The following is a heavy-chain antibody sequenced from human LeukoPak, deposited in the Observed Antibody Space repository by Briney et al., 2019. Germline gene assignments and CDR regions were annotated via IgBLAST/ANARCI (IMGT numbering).Heavy chain of an antibody. J-gene: IGHJ6*04. CDR3: ATAGYCSSTSCPYYYYYGMNV. Sequence: ASVKVSCKVSGYTLTELSMHWVRQARGKGLEWMGGFDSEDGETIYAQKFQGRVTMTEDTSTDTAYMELSSLRSEDTAVYYCATAGYCSSTSCPYYYYYGMNVWGKGTTVTVSS. D-gene: IGHD2-2*01. CDR2: FDSEDGET. V-gene: IGHV1-24*01. CDR1: GYTLTELS.